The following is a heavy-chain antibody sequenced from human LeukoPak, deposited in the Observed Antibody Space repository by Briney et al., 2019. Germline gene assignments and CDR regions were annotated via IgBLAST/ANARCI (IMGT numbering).Heavy chain of an antibody. Sequence: ASVKVSCKASGYTFTSYGISWVRQAPGQGLEWMGWISAYNGNTNYAQKLQGRVTMATDTSTSTAYMELRSLRSDDTAVYYCARAQSVLLWFGETQDRWGQGTLVTVSS. CDR3: ARAQSVLLWFGETQDR. CDR2: ISAYNGNT. V-gene: IGHV1-18*01. D-gene: IGHD3-10*01. J-gene: IGHJ4*02. CDR1: GYTFTSYG.